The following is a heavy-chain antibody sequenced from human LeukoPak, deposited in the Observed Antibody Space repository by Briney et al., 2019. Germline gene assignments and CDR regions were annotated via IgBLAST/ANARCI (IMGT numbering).Heavy chain of an antibody. V-gene: IGHV1-69*05. Sequence: SVKVSCKASGGTFSSYAISWVRQAPGQGLEWMGGIIPIFGTANYAQKFQGRVTITTDESTSTAYMELSSLRSEDTAVYYCAITDSSSSDLMYYYYYYMDVWAKGPRSPSP. J-gene: IGHJ6*03. CDR1: GGTFSSYA. D-gene: IGHD6-6*01. CDR2: IIPIFGTA. CDR3: AITDSSSSDLMYYYYYYMDV.